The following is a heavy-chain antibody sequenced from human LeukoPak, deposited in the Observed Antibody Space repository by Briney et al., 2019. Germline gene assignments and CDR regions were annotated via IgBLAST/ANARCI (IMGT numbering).Heavy chain of an antibody. CDR3: TRGGVDY. D-gene: IGHD3-16*01. J-gene: IGHJ4*02. CDR2: INTDGSST. CDR1: GFTFSSYW. Sequence: GGSLRLSCAASGFTFSSYWMHWVRQAPGKVLVWVSRINTDGSSTNYADSVKGRFTISRDNAKNTLYLQMNSLRAEDTAVYYCTRGGVDYWGQGTLVTVSS. V-gene: IGHV3-74*01.